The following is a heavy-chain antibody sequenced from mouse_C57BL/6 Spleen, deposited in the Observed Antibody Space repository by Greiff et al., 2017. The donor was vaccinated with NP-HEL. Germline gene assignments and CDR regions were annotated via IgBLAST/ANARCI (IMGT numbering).Heavy chain of an antibody. Sequence: QVQLKQSGTELVKPGASVKLSCKASGYTFTSYWMHWVKQRPGQGLEWIGNINPSNGGTNYNEKFKSKATLTVDKSYSTAYMQLRSLTSEDSAVYYCARSLYGSSPDYWGQGTSVTVSS. D-gene: IGHD1-1*01. V-gene: IGHV1-53*01. CDR2: INPSNGGT. J-gene: IGHJ4*01. CDR1: GYTFTSYW. CDR3: ARSLYGSSPDY.